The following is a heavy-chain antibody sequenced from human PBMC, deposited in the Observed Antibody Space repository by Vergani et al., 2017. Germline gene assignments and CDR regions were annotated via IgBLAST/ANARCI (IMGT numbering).Heavy chain of an antibody. CDR3: ATKSCGTPGCQIGYFRE. D-gene: IGHD1-1*01. Sequence: QVQLVESEGGVVQPGRSLTLSCVASGYTFSSHGMHWVRQAPGKGLEWVAVISYDGTQKYYADSVKGRFTISRDNSKSTLYLQMNSLRTEDTAVYYCATKSCGTPGCQIGYFREWGQGTLGTVSS. CDR2: ISYDGTQK. J-gene: IGHJ1*01. V-gene: IGHV3-30*06. CDR1: GYTFSSHG.